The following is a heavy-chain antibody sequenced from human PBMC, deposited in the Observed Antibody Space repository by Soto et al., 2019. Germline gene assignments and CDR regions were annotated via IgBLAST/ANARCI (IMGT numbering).Heavy chain of an antibody. V-gene: IGHV1-18*01. D-gene: IGHD2-2*02. J-gene: IGHJ3*02. CDR1: GYTXXXXG. CDR3: AVSWGVVPAAIGRDAFDI. CDR2: XXAYNGNT. Sequence: ASVKVSCKASGYTXXXXGXXXXXXAPGQGXEWMGXXXAYNGNTNDAQKLQGRVTMTTDTSTSTAYMELRSLRSDDTAVYYCAVSWGVVPAAIGRDAFDIWGQGTMVTVSS.